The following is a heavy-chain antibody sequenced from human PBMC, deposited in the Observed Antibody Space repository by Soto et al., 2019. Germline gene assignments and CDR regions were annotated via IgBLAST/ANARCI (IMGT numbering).Heavy chain of an antibody. D-gene: IGHD2-2*01. V-gene: IGHV4-34*01. CDR3: ASSIVVVPAAMPTYYFDY. CDR1: GGSFSGYY. Sequence: QVQLQQWGAGLLKPSETLSLTCAVYGGSFSGYYWSWIRQPPGKGLEWIGEINHSGSTNYNPSLKSRVTISVDTSKNQFSLKLSSVTAADTAVYYCASSIVVVPAAMPTYYFDYWGQGTLVTVSS. CDR2: INHSGST. J-gene: IGHJ4*02.